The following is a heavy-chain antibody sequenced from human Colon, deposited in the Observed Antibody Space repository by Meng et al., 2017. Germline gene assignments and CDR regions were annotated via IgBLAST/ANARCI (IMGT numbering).Heavy chain of an antibody. Sequence: SETLSLTCTVSGYSISSGYYWGWIRQPPGKGLEWIGSIYHSGSTYYNPSRKSRVTISVDPPKNQSSLKLSSVTAADTAVYYCAREGHRLGMIVDGFWGQGTLVTVSS. V-gene: IGHV4-38-2*02. CDR3: AREGHRLGMIVDGF. CDR1: GYSISSGYY. J-gene: IGHJ4*02. D-gene: IGHD3-22*01. CDR2: IYHSGST.